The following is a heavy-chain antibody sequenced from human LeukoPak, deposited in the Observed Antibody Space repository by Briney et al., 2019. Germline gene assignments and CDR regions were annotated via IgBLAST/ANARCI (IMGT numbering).Heavy chain of an antibody. CDR3: ARDYYGSGRHDY. Sequence: PGESLRLSCAASGFSFSSYGMHWVRQAPGKGLEWVAIISYDGSDKYYADSVKGRFTISRDNSKNTLYLQMNSLRAEDTAVYYCARDYYGSGRHDYWGQGTLVTVSS. J-gene: IGHJ4*02. V-gene: IGHV3-30*03. CDR2: ISYDGSDK. CDR1: GFSFSSYG. D-gene: IGHD3-10*01.